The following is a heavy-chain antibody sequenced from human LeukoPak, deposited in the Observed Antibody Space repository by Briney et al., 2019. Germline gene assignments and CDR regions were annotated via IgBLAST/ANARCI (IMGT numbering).Heavy chain of an antibody. Sequence: GGSLRLSCAASGFTFSSYGMHWVRQAPGKGLEWVAVISYDGSNKYYADSVKGRFTISRDNAKNSLYLQMNSLRAEDTAVYYCARAYYGSSSYFDYWGQGTLVTVSS. V-gene: IGHV3-30*03. D-gene: IGHD6-6*01. CDR3: ARAYYGSSSYFDY. CDR2: ISYDGSNK. CDR1: GFTFSSYG. J-gene: IGHJ4*02.